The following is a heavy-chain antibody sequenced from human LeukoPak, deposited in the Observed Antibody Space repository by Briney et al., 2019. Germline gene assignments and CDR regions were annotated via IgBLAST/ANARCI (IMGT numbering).Heavy chain of an antibody. CDR3: ARPGIAAAGSLDAFDI. J-gene: IGHJ3*02. Sequence: SGTLSLTCAVSGGSISSSNWWSWVRQPPGKGLEWIGEIYHSGSTNYNPSLKSRVTISVDKSKNQFSLKLSSVTAADTAVYYCARPGIAAAGSLDAFDIWGQGTMVTVSS. V-gene: IGHV4-4*02. D-gene: IGHD6-13*01. CDR2: IYHSGST. CDR1: GGSISSSNW.